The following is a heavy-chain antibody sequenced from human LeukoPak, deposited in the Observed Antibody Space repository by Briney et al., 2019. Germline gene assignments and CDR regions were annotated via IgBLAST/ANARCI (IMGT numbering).Heavy chain of an antibody. D-gene: IGHD3-22*01. CDR3: ARVKYYYDSSGYFNWFDP. V-gene: IGHV4-39*07. Sequence: SETLSLTCTVSGGSISNYYWNWIRQPSGKGLEWIGSIYYSGSTYYNPSLKSRVTISVDTSKNQFSLKLSSVAAADTAVYYCARVKYYYDSSGYFNWFDPWGQGTLVTVSS. J-gene: IGHJ5*02. CDR1: GGSISNYY. CDR2: IYYSGST.